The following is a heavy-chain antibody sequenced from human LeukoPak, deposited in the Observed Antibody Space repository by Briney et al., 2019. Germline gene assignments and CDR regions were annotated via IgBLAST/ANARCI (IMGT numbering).Heavy chain of an antibody. CDR3: ARGDGYCGSGSYCDY. Sequence: GGSLRLSCEASGFTFSSYWMHWVRQAPGKGLVWVSHIQSDGRSPNYADSVKGRFTISRDNAKNMLYLQMNSLRAEDTAVYYCARGDGYCGSGSYCDYWGQGTLVTVSS. V-gene: IGHV3-74*01. CDR2: IQSDGRSP. CDR1: GFTFSSYW. J-gene: IGHJ4*02. D-gene: IGHD3-10*01.